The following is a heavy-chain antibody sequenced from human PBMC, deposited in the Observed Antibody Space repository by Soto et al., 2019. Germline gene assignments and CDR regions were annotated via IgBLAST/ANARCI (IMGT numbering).Heavy chain of an antibody. Sequence: SETLSLTCTVSGGSISSSSYYWGWIRQPPGKGLEWIGSIYYSGSTYYNPSLKSRVTISVDTSKNQFSLKLSSVTAADTAVYYCARQGESGYYTDYYYGMDVWGQGTTVTVSS. CDR1: GGSISSSSYY. J-gene: IGHJ6*02. CDR3: ARQGESGYYTDYYYGMDV. V-gene: IGHV4-39*01. CDR2: IYYSGST. D-gene: IGHD3-3*01.